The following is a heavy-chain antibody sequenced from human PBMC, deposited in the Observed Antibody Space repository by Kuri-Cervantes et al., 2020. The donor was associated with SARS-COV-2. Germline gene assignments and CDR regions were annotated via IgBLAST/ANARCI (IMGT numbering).Heavy chain of an antibody. J-gene: IGHJ5*02. CDR2: IIPILGTA. CDR3: ARDWGRYPRDP. V-gene: IGHV1-69*10. Sequence: SVKVSCKASGGTFSSYAISWVRQAPGQGLEWMGGIIPILGTASYAQKFQGRVTMTRDTSTSTVYMELSSLRSEDTAVYYCARDWGRYPRDPWGQGTLVTVSS. CDR1: GGTFSSYA. D-gene: IGHD3-16*01.